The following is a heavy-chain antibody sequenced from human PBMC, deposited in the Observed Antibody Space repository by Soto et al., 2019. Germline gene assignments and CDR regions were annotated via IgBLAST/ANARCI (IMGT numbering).Heavy chain of an antibody. CDR2: IYYSGST. CDR1: GGSVSSGSYY. J-gene: IGHJ6*02. Sequence: SETLSLTCTVSGGSVSSGSYYWSWIRQPPGKGLEWIGYIYYSGSTNYNPSLKSRVTISVDTSKNQFSLTLSSVTAADTAVYYCAREDNWNYNYGMAVWGQGTTVTVS. V-gene: IGHV4-61*01. D-gene: IGHD1-20*01. CDR3: AREDNWNYNYGMAV.